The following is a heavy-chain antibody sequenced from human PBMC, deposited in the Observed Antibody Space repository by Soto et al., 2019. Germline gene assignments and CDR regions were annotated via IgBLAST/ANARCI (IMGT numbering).Heavy chain of an antibody. V-gene: IGHV1-2*04. CDR1: GYTFTGYY. J-gene: IGHJ4*02. CDR3: ARGNSSGSYLLRIGYYFDY. Sequence: ASVKVSCKASGYTFTGYYMHWVRQAPGQGLEWMGWINPNSGGTNYAQKFQGWVTMTRDTSISTAYMELSRLRSDDTAVYYCARGNSSGSYLLRIGYYFDYWGQG. D-gene: IGHD3-10*01. CDR2: INPNSGGT.